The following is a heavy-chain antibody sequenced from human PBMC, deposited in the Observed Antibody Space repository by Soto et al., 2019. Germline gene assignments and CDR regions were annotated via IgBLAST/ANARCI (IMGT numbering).Heavy chain of an antibody. CDR2: IRWNSGSI. D-gene: IGHD3-10*01. J-gene: IGHJ6*02. V-gene: IGHV3-9*01. Sequence: EVQLVESGGGLVQPGRSLRLSCAASGFTFDDYAMHWVRQAPGKGLEWVSGIRWNSGSIGYADSVKGRFTISTDNAKNSLYLQMNRLRAEDTDLYYCAKDLPLRGSGSYYLRSYGMDVWGQGTTVTVSS. CDR1: GFTFDDYA. CDR3: AKDLPLRGSGSYYLRSYGMDV.